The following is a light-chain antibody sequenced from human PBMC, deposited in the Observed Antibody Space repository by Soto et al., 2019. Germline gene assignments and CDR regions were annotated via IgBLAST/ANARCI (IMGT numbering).Light chain of an antibody. Sequence: EIVLTQSPGTLSLSPGERATLSCRASQSVSSSYVAWYQQKPGQAPRLLIYGASSRATGIPDRVSGSGSGTDFTLTISRLEPEDFAVYHCPQYGSSVTFGGGTKVEIK. V-gene: IGKV3-20*01. J-gene: IGKJ4*01. CDR1: QSVSSSY. CDR2: GAS. CDR3: PQYGSSVT.